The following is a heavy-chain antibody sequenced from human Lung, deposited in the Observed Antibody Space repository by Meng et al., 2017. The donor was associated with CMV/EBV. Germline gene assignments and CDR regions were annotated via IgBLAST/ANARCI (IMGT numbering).Heavy chain of an antibody. V-gene: IGHV3-30*03. CDR1: GFTSRNYG. J-gene: IGHJ6*02. Sequence: GGSLRLXXAASGFTSRNYGIHWVRQAPGKGLEWLAVISYDGSKEYYADSVKGRFTISRDNSKNTLELQMNSLRVEDTAVYFCARGLKAAAGTREYYYGMDVWGQGTAVTVSS. CDR3: ARGLKAAAGTREYYYGMDV. D-gene: IGHD6-13*01. CDR2: ISYDGSKE.